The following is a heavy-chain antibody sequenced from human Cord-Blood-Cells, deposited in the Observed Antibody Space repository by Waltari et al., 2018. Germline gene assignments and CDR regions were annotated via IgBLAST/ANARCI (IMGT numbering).Heavy chain of an antibody. CDR2: IYYSGST. V-gene: IGHV4-39*01. D-gene: IGHD6-6*01. J-gene: IGHJ4*02. Sequence: QLQLQESGPGLVKPSETLSLTCPVSGGPISSRSYYWGWIRQPPGTGLEWIGSIYYSGSTYYNPSLKSRVTISVDTSKNQFSLKLSSVTAADTAVYYCARHGYSSSSYYFDYWGQGTLVTVSS. CDR3: ARHGYSSSSYYFDY. CDR1: GGPISSRSYY.